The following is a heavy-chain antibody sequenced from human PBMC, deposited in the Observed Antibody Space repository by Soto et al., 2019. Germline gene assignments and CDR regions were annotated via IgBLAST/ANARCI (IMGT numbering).Heavy chain of an antibody. CDR3: ARDDGVYNWNPGDI. D-gene: IGHD1-20*01. CDR1: GFTFSSYS. CDR2: ISSSSSYI. V-gene: IGHV3-21*01. J-gene: IGHJ3*02. Sequence: EVQLVESGGGLVKPGGSLRLSCAASGFTFSSYSMNWVRQAPGKGLEWVSSISSSSSYIYYADSVKGRFTISRDNAKNSLYLQMNSLRAEDTAVYYCARDDGVYNWNPGDIWGQGTMVTVSS.